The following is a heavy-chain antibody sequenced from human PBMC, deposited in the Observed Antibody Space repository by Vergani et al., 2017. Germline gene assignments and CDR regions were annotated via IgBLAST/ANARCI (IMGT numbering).Heavy chain of an antibody. CDR2: FYPGDSDT. Sequence: EVQLVQSGTEVKKPGESLKISCMTSGYIFTNYWIGWVRQMPGRGLEWLGMFYPGDSDTRYSPSFQGQVTISADKSISTAYLHWTSLKASDTAVYYCERLRLVPYSFDCWGQRTIVTVSS. J-gene: IGHJ3*01. D-gene: IGHD2-2*01. CDR1: GYIFTNYW. CDR3: ERLRLVPYSFDC. V-gene: IGHV5-51*03.